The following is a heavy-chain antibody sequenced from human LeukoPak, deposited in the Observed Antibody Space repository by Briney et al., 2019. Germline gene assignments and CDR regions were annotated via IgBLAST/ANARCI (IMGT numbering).Heavy chain of an antibody. CDR1: GFTFSSYA. CDR3: AGAASLSWFDP. Sequence: GGSLRLSCAASGFTFSSYAMSWVRQAPGKGLEWVAVISYDGSNKYYADSVKGRFTISRDNSKNTLYLQMNSLRAEDTAVYYCAGAASLSWFDPWGQGTLVTVSS. CDR2: ISYDGSNK. J-gene: IGHJ5*02. V-gene: IGHV3-30*03. D-gene: IGHD2-15*01.